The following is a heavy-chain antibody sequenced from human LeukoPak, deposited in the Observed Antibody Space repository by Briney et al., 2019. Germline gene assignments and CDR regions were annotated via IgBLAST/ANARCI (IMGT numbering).Heavy chain of an antibody. CDR1: GFTFTSYD. CDR3: AKDSPRSSGWFYFDY. Sequence: GGSLRLSCVASGFTFTSYDMCWVRQAPGKGLEWVSGISNGADRAYYADSVKGRFTISRDNSKNTLYLQMDSLRVEDTAVYFCAKDSPRSSGWFYFDYWGQGALVTVSS. D-gene: IGHD6-19*01. V-gene: IGHV3-23*01. CDR2: ISNGADRA. J-gene: IGHJ4*02.